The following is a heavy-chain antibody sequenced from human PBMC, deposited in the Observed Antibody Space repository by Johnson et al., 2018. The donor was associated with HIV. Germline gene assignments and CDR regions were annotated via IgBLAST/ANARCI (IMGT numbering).Heavy chain of an antibody. CDR1: GFTFDDYG. V-gene: IGHV3-20*04. Sequence: VQLVESGGGVVRPGGSLRLSCAASGFTFDDYGMSWVRQVPGKGLEWVSGINWSGIITGYADSVKGRFTISRDNAKNSLYLQLNSLRVEDTALYYCARGFSSGYNDAFDIWGQGTVVTVSS. CDR3: ARGFSSGYNDAFDI. D-gene: IGHD3-22*01. J-gene: IGHJ3*02. CDR2: INWSGIIT.